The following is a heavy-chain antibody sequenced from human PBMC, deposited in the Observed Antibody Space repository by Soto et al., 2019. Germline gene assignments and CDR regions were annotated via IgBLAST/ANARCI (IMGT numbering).Heavy chain of an antibody. Sequence: QVQLVESGGGVVQPGRSLRLSCAASGFTFSSYGMHWVRQAPGKGPEWVAVISYDGSNKYYADSVKGRFTISRDNSKNTLYLQMNSLRAEDTAVYYCAKVFDDSSGYYPWGQGTLVTVSS. D-gene: IGHD3-22*01. CDR2: ISYDGSNK. CDR1: GFTFSSYG. CDR3: AKVFDDSSGYYP. J-gene: IGHJ5*02. V-gene: IGHV3-30*18.